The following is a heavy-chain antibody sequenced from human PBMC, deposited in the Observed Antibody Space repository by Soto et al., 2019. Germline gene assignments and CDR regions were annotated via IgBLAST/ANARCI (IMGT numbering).Heavy chain of an antibody. Sequence: PXGSLILSCTASGFTFNTHWMHWVRQAPGKGLVWVSRIYFDGITTNYADSVKGRLTVSRDNAKNTVYLHVNTLRDEDTAVYYCARGGAMGVDYWGQGTLVTVSS. D-gene: IGHD1-26*01. CDR3: ARGGAMGVDY. CDR1: GFTFNTHW. V-gene: IGHV3-74*01. CDR2: IYFDGITT. J-gene: IGHJ4*02.